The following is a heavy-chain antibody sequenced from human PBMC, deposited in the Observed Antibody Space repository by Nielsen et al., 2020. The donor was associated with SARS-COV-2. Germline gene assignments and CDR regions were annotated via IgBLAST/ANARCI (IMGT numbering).Heavy chain of an antibody. CDR3: ARDRGSDSSGWSAFDY. CDR1: GGSISSGDYY. Sequence: LRLSCTVSGGSISSGDYYWSWIRQPPGKGLEWIGYIYYSGSTYYNPSLKSRVTISVDTSKNQFSLKLSSVTAADTAVYYCARDRGSDSSGWSAFDYWGQGTLVTVSS. V-gene: IGHV4-30-4*01. D-gene: IGHD6-19*01. CDR2: IYYSGST. J-gene: IGHJ4*02.